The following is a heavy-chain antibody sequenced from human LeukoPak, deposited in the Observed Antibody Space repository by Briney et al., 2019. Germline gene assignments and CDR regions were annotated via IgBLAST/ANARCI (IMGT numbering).Heavy chain of an antibody. CDR1: GYTFTTHG. D-gene: IGHD6-19*01. J-gene: IGHJ4*02. CDR3: AREWDGTIAVAGPRPFDY. CDR2: IIPIFGTA. V-gene: IGHV1-69*13. Sequence: SVKVSCKASGYTFTTHGITWVRQVPGQGLEWMGGIIPIFGTANYAQKFQGRVTITADESTSTAYMELSSLRSEDTAVYYCAREWDGTIAVAGPRPFDYWGQGTLVTVSS.